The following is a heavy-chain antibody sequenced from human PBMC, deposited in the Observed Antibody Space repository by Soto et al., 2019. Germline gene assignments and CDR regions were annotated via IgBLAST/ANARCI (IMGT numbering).Heavy chain of an antibody. V-gene: IGHV3-74*01. J-gene: IGHJ4*02. CDR3: VRTSLVVAAATREDY. CDR2: INSDGSST. CDR1: GFTFSSYW. Sequence: EVQLVESGGGLVQPGGSLRLSCAASGFTFSSYWMQWVRQAPGKGLVWVSRINSDGSSTSYADSVKGRFTISRDNAKNTLYLQINSLRAEDTAVYYCVRTSLVVAAATREDYWGQGTLVTVS. D-gene: IGHD2-15*01.